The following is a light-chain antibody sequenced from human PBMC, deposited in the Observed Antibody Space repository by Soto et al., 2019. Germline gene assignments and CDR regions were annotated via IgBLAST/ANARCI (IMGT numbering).Light chain of an antibody. Sequence: EIVMTQSPASLSVSPGERATLSCRASQSVRSDVAWYHHKPGQAPRLLIYGASTRAIGIPARFSGSGSGTEFTLTITSLQSEDFGVYYCQQYNNWPPLTFGGGTKVEIK. V-gene: IGKV3-15*01. CDR1: QSVRSD. CDR3: QQYNNWPPLT. J-gene: IGKJ4*01. CDR2: GAS.